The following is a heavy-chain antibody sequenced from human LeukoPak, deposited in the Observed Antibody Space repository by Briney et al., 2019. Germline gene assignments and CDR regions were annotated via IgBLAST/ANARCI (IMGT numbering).Heavy chain of an antibody. Sequence: PSETLSLTCTVSGGSISSSSYYWSWIRQPAGKGLEWIGRIYTSGSTNYNPSLKSRVTMSVDTSKNQFSLKLSSVTAADTAVYYCAREQGVVVIWADAFDIWGQGTMVTVSS. CDR1: GGSISSSSYY. CDR2: IYTSGST. V-gene: IGHV4-61*02. J-gene: IGHJ3*02. CDR3: AREQGVVVIWADAFDI. D-gene: IGHD3-22*01.